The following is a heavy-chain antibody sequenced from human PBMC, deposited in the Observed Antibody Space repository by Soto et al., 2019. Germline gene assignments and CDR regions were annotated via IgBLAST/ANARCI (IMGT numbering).Heavy chain of an antibody. CDR3: ARVWGGAFDI. CDR1: GGSISSSY. D-gene: IGHD3-10*01. V-gene: IGHV4-59*01. CDR2: IYYSGST. Sequence: SATLSLTCPVSGGSISSSYWSWIRQPPGKGLEWIGYIYYSGSTNYNPSLKSRVTISVDTSKNQFSLKLSSVTAADTAVYYCARVWGGAFDIWGQGTMVT. J-gene: IGHJ3*02.